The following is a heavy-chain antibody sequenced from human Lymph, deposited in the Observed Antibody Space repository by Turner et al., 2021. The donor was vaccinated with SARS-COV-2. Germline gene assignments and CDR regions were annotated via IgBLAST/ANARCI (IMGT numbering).Heavy chain of an antibody. J-gene: IGHJ4*02. CDR2: IYPGDYAT. V-gene: IGHV5-51*01. D-gene: IGHD3-3*01. CDR3: ARREWGGSLGHIDY. CDR1: GYSFTTYW. Sequence: EVPLAQSGAEVKKPGESLKISCKGSGYSFTTYWIGWVRQMPGNGLEWRGIIYPGDYATRDSPSFQGKVTISADKSISTAYLQWSSLKATDTAMYYCARREWGGSLGHIDYWGQGTLVTVSS.